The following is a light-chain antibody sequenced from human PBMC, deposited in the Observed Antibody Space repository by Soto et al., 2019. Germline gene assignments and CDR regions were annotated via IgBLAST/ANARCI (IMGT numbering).Light chain of an antibody. J-gene: IGKJ2*01. Sequence: DIQMTQSPSSLSASVGDRVTIICRASQSIRTYLNWYQQKPGQAPRLLIYASSSLQSGVPSRFSGSGSGTDFTLTISSLQPEDFATYYCQQSSDIPYIFGQVTKLEIK. CDR3: QQSSDIPYI. CDR1: QSIRTY. V-gene: IGKV1-39*01. CDR2: ASS.